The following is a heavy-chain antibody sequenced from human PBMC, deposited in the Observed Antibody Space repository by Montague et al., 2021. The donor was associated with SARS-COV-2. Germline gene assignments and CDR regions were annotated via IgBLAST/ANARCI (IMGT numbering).Heavy chain of an antibody. CDR3: AREWRVVATGSHYGMDV. D-gene: IGHD5-12*01. CDR1: GFTFSDNY. J-gene: IGHJ6*02. CDR2: ISSSSRDI. Sequence: SLRLSCAASGFTFSDNYMSWICQAPGKGLEWVSYISSSSRDIKYADSAKGRFTISRDNVESSLYLQMNSLRGEDTAVYYCAREWRVVATGSHYGMDVWGPGTTVIVSS. V-gene: IGHV3-11*05.